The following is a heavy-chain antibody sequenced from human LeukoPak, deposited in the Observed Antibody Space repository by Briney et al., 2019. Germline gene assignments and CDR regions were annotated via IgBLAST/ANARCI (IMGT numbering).Heavy chain of an antibody. CDR2: ISPSGNYI. Sequence: GGSLRLSCAASGLTFSDYTMNWLRQAPGKGLEGVASISPSGNYIYNADSVKGRFTISRDNAKTSLFLQMNRLRAEDTAVYSCARGIAASGYTMDVWGRGTTATVSS. CDR1: GLTFSDYT. V-gene: IGHV3-21*01. D-gene: IGHD6-13*01. CDR3: ARGIAASGYTMDV. J-gene: IGHJ6*02.